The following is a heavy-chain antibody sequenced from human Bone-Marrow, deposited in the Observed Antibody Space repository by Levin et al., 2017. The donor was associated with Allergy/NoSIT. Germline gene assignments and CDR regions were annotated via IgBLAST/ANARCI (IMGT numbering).Heavy chain of an antibody. J-gene: IGHJ4*02. V-gene: IGHV3-30*04. CDR1: GFTFSSYA. D-gene: IGHD6-19*01. Sequence: GGSLRLSCAASGFTFSSYAMHWVRQAPGKGLEWVAVISYDGSNKYYADSVKGRFTISRDNSKNTLYLQMNSLRAEDTAVYYCARDLTESSSGWRGYFDYWGQGTLVTVSS. CDR3: ARDLTESSSGWRGYFDY. CDR2: ISYDGSNK.